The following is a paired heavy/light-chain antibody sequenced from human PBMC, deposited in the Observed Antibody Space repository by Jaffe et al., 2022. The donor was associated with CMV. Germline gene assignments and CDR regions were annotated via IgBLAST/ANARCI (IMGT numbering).Light chain of an antibody. CDR2: GAS. CDR3: QQYGSSPDT. Sequence: EIVLTQSPGTLSLSPGERATLSCRASQSVSSRYLAWFQHKPGQAPRLLIYGASSRATDIPDRFSGSGSGTDFTLTISRLEPEDFAVYYCQQYGSSPDTFGQGTRLEIK. V-gene: IGKV3-20*01. CDR1: QSVSSRY. J-gene: IGKJ5*01.
Heavy chain of an antibody. V-gene: IGHV5-51*01. Sequence: EVQLVQSGAEVKKPGESLKISCKASGYTFSTYWIGWVRQLPGKGLEWMGIIYPGDSDTIYSPSFEGQVTISADKSISTAYLQWSTLRASDTAIYYCARKYRFADSSASYTTGFMDVWGKGTTVTVSA. J-gene: IGHJ6*04. CDR3: ARKYRFADSSASYTTGFMDV. CDR2: IYPGDSDT. D-gene: IGHD3-22*01. CDR1: GYTFSTYW.